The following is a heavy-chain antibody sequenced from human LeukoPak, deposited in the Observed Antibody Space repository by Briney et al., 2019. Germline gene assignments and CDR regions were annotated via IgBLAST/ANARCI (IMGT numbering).Heavy chain of an antibody. CDR3: ARSGSSSRGYYYYYMDV. J-gene: IGHJ6*03. CDR2: IIPIFGTA. D-gene: IGHD6-6*01. V-gene: IGHV1-69*05. Sequence: ASVKVSCKASGGTFSSYAISWVRQAPGQGLEWMGGIIPIFGTANYAQKFQGRVTITTDESTSTACMELSSLRSEDTAVYYCARSGSSSRGYYYYYMDVWGKGTTVTVSS. CDR1: GGTFSSYA.